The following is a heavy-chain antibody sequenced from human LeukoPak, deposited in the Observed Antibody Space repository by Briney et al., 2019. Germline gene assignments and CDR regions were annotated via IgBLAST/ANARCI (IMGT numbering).Heavy chain of an antibody. J-gene: IGHJ6*03. Sequence: PSQTLSLTCTVSGGSISSYYWSWIRQPPGKGLEWIGYIYYSGSTNYNPSLKSRVTISVDTSKNQFSLKLSSVTAADMAVFYCARGLDPTNYYMDVWGKGTTVTVSS. V-gene: IGHV4-59*01. CDR1: GGSISSYY. CDR2: IYYSGST. CDR3: ARGLDPTNYYMDV. D-gene: IGHD3-9*01.